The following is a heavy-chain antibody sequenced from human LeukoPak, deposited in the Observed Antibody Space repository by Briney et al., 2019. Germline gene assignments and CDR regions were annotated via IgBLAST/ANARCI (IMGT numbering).Heavy chain of an antibody. Sequence: GGSLRLSCAASGFTFSSYWMSWVRQAPGKGLEWVANIKRDGSEKYYVDSVKGRFAISRDNAKNSLYLQMNSLRAEDTAVYYCARGSGYVWGSYRHPTHFDYWGQGTLVTVSS. CDR1: GFTFSSYW. D-gene: IGHD3-16*02. CDR3: ARGSGYVWGSYRHPTHFDY. CDR2: IKRDGSEK. J-gene: IGHJ4*02. V-gene: IGHV3-7*01.